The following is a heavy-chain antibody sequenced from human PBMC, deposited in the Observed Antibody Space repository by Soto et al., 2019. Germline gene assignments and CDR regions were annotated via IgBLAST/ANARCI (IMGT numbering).Heavy chain of an antibody. CDR3: ARDPGSLAVAGPYYFDY. CDR1: EFTFSNYA. Sequence: GSLRLSCAASEFTFSNYAMSWVRQAPGKGLEWVSAISYGGGATYYADSVKGRFTTSRDNSKNTLYLQMNSLRAEDTAVYYCARDPGSLAVAGPYYFDYWGQGTLVTVSS. J-gene: IGHJ4*02. V-gene: IGHV3-23*01. D-gene: IGHD6-19*01. CDR2: ISYGGGAT.